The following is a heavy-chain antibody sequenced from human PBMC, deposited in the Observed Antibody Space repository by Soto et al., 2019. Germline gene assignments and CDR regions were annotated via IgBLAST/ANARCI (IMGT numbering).Heavy chain of an antibody. D-gene: IGHD3-10*01. CDR3: ARVYDSGSYIAFDI. V-gene: IGHV1-18*01. J-gene: IGHJ3*02. CDR1: GYTFTQYG. CDR2: ISAFNGNT. Sequence: QVQLVQSGAEGKKPGASVKVSCKASGYTFTQYGISWVRQAPGQGLAWMGWISAFNGNTKYVENFQDRVTMTTDTSTNTSYMELRSLRSDDTAMYYCARVYDSGSYIAFDIWGQGTMVTVSS.